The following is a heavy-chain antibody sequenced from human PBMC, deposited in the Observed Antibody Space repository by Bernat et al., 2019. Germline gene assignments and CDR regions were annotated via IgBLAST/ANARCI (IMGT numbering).Heavy chain of an antibody. V-gene: IGHV1-18*01. Sequence: QGELVQSGTEMKKLGASVRVSCKAPGFIFTSNGFAWVRQAPGQGLEWMGRVSAYNGDTQYAQKFQGRVLMTTDSSTTTAYMELKNLRSDDTAVYFCATTSVSLYWYFDLWGRGTLFTVSS. J-gene: IGHJ2*01. CDR2: VSAYNGDT. CDR3: ATTSVSLYWYFDL. CDR1: GFIFTSNG.